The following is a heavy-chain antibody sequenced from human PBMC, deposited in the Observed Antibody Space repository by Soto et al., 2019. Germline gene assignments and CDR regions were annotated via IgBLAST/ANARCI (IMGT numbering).Heavy chain of an antibody. CDR1: GFTFSSYA. D-gene: IGHD2-21*02. V-gene: IGHV3-23*01. Sequence: GGSLRLSCAASGFTFSSYAMSWVRQAPGKGLEWVSAISGSGGSTYYADSVKGRFTISRDNSKNTLYLQMNSLRAEDTAVYYCAKDHIVAYCGDDCYSGFDYWGQGTLVTISA. J-gene: IGHJ4*02. CDR2: ISGSGGST. CDR3: AKDHIVAYCGDDCYSGFDY.